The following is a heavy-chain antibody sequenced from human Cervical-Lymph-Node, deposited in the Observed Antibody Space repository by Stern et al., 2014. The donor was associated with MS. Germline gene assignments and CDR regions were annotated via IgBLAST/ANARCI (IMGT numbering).Heavy chain of an antibody. CDR1: GYTFTSYY. J-gene: IGHJ6*02. CDR2: INPSGGST. V-gene: IGHV1-46*01. Sequence: VQLVQSGAEVKTPGASGKLSCKASGYTFTSYYMHWVRPAPGQGLQWLGIINPSGGSTSYAQKFQGRVTMTRDTSTSTVYMELSSLRSEDTAVYYCAREVAGPRLGMMDVWGQGTSVTVSS. CDR3: AREVAGPRLGMMDV. D-gene: IGHD6-19*01.